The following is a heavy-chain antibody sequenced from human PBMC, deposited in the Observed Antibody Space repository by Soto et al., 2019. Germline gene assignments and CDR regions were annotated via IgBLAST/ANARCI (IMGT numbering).Heavy chain of an antibody. V-gene: IGHV3-23*01. Sequence: PGGSLRLSCAASGVTFSSYAMSVVLQAPGKGLEWVSAISGSGGSTYYADSVKGRFTISRDNAKNTLYLQMNSLRAEDTAVYYCARDSVNGRSKNGVRYYYGMDVWGQGTTVTVSS. CDR2: ISGSGGST. CDR3: ARDSVNGRSKNGVRYYYGMDV. CDR1: GVTFSSYA. D-gene: IGHD2-8*01. J-gene: IGHJ6*02.